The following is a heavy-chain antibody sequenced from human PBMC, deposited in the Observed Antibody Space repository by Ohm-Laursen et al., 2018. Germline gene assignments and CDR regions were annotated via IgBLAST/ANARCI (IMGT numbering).Heavy chain of an antibody. CDR2: IWYDGSNK. D-gene: IGHD6-19*01. CDR1: GFTFTSYD. Sequence: SLRLSCAASGFTFTSYDMHWVRQAPGKGLEWVAVIWYDGSNKYYADSVKGRFTISRDNSKNTLYLQMNSLRAEDTAVYYCARASSSIAVAGLDYWGQGTLVTVSS. V-gene: IGHV3-33*08. J-gene: IGHJ4*02. CDR3: ARASSSIAVAGLDY.